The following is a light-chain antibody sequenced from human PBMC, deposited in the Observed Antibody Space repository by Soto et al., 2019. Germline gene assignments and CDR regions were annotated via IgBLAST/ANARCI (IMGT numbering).Light chain of an antibody. Sequence: EIVLTQYPGTLSLSPGERATLSCRASQSVSSSALAWYPQKPGQAPRLLIYGESSRSSGIPDRFSGSGSGTDFTLTISRLEPAEFSFYYCQQYGSSPPYTFGQGTKLEIK. CDR1: QSVSSSA. CDR3: QQYGSSPPYT. V-gene: IGKV3-20*01. J-gene: IGKJ2*01. CDR2: GES.